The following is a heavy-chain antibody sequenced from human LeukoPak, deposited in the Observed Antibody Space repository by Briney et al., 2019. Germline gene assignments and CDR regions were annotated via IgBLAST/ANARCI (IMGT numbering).Heavy chain of an antibody. Sequence: PSETLSLTCTVSGDSISSSSFFWGWIRQPPGKGLEWIGAVYSENTYYNPSLKSRVSISVDTSKNQFSLTMSSVTAADTAVYYCARVSHTQTHYFDYWGQGTLVTVSS. V-gene: IGHV4-39*07. CDR3: ARVSHTQTHYFDY. D-gene: IGHD2/OR15-2a*01. CDR2: VYSENT. J-gene: IGHJ4*02. CDR1: GDSISSSSFF.